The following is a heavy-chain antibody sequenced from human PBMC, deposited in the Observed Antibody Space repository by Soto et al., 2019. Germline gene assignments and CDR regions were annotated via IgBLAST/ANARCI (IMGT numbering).Heavy chain of an antibody. CDR3: VRNLNAFDI. J-gene: IGHJ3*02. CDR1: GFTFSSYW. Sequence: EVQLVDSGGGLVQPGGSLRLSCAASGFTFSSYWMHWVRQAPGKGLVWVSGIYSDGSTTGYADSVKGRFTISRDNAKNTLYLQMNSLRAEDTAMYYCVRNLNAFDIWGQGTMVTVSS. V-gene: IGHV3-74*01. CDR2: IYSDGSTT.